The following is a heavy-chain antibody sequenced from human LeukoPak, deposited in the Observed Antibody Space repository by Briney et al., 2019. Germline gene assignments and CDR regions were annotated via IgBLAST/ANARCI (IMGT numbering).Heavy chain of an antibody. Sequence: ASVKVSCKASGYTFTNYGISWVRQAPGQGLEWMGWISTYNGNTKYAQKLQGRVTMTTDTSTSTAYMELRSLRSDDTAVYYCASSFLEWEEGDYWGQGTLVTVSS. V-gene: IGHV1-18*01. CDR2: ISTYNGNT. D-gene: IGHD3-3*01. J-gene: IGHJ4*02. CDR3: ASSFLEWEEGDY. CDR1: GYTFTNYG.